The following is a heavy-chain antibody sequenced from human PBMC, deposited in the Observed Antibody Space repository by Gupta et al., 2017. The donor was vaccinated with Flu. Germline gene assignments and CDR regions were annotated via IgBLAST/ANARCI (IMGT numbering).Heavy chain of an antibody. V-gene: IGHV3-21*01. J-gene: IGHJ4*02. CDR3: ARASIAARLDYFDY. CDR2: ISSSSSYI. D-gene: IGHD6-6*01. CDR1: GFTFSSYS. Sequence: EVQLVESGGGLVKPGGSLRLSCAASGFTFSSYSMNWVRQAPGKGLEWVSSISSSSSYIYYADSVKGRFTISRDNAKNSLYLQMNSLRAEDTAVYYCARASIAARLDYFDYWGQGTLVTVSS.